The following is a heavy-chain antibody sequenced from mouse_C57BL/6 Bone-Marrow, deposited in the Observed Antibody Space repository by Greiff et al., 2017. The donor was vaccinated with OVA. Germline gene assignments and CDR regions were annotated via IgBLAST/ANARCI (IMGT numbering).Heavy chain of an antibody. CDR3: AREGVYYYGSSSWFAY. CDR1: GYTFTSYW. Sequence: QVQLQQPGAELVKPGASVKLSCKASGYTFTSYWMQWVKQRPGQGLEWIGEIDPSDSYTNSNQKFKGKATLTVDTSSSTAYMQLSSLTSEDSAVYYCAREGVYYYGSSSWFAYWGQGTLVTVSA. CDR2: IDPSDSYT. J-gene: IGHJ3*01. D-gene: IGHD1-1*01. V-gene: IGHV1-50*01.